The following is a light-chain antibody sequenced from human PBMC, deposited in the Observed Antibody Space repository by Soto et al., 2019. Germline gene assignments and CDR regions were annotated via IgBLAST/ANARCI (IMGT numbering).Light chain of an antibody. CDR2: GTS. Sequence: EIVLTQSPGTLSLSPGEIATLSCSASQSVSNNYLAWYQQKPGQAPRLLISGTSSRATGIPARFSGSGSGTDFTLTISSLEPEDFAVYYCQQRSSWPFNCGPGTKGDIK. CDR3: QQRSSWPFN. J-gene: IGKJ3*01. CDR1: QSVSNNY. V-gene: IGKV3D-20*02.